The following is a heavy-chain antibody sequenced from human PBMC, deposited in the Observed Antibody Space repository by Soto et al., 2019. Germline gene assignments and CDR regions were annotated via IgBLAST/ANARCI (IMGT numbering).Heavy chain of an antibody. CDR1: GGTSSSYA. J-gene: IGHJ4*02. CDR2: IIPIFGTA. D-gene: IGHD2-2*02. Sequence: SVKVSCKASGGTSSSYAISWVRQAPGQGLEWMGGIIPIFGTANYAQKFQGRVTITADESTSTAYMELSSLRSEDTAVYYCARARYCSSTSCYTGFIDYWGQGTLVTVSS. V-gene: IGHV1-69*13. CDR3: ARARYCSSTSCYTGFIDY.